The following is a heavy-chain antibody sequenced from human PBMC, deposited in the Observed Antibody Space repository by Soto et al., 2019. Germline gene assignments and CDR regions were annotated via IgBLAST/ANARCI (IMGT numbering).Heavy chain of an antibody. CDR2: VYWDDSK. CDR1: GFSLSTRDVG. D-gene: IGHD3-16*01. J-gene: IGHJ4*02. V-gene: IGHV2-5*02. CDR3: APVRGGGASF. Sequence: QITLNESGPTLVKPTQTLTLTCTFSGFSLSTRDVGVGWIRQPPGEALEWLGVVYWDDSKTYSPSLESRLTPPKATPKTRGVLRRPKMAPLHTPPFYCAPVRGGGASFWGQGTLVTSPQ.